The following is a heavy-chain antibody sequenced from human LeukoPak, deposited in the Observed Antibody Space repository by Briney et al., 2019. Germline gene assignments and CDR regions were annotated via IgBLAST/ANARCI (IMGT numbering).Heavy chain of an antibody. J-gene: IGHJ4*02. CDR1: GYTFTSYG. D-gene: IGHD3-10*01. CDR2: IIPIFGTA. Sequence: ASVKVSCKASGYTFTSYGISWVRQAPGQGLEWMGGIIPIFGTANYAQKFQGRVTITADESTSTAYMELSSLRSEDTAVYYCARGRYGSGSQYYFDYWGQGTLVTVSS. CDR3: ARGRYGSGSQYYFDY. V-gene: IGHV1-69*13.